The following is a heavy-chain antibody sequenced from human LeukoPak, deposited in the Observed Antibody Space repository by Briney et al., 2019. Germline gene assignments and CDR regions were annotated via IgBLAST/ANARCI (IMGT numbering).Heavy chain of an antibody. D-gene: IGHD3-3*01. V-gene: IGHV1-46*01. CDR3: ARDPTVEGAFDI. J-gene: IGHJ3*02. Sequence: ASVKVSCKASGYTFTSYYMDWVRQAPGQGLEWMGIINPSGGSTSYAQKFQGRVTMTRDTSTSTVYMELSSLRSEDTAVYYCARDPTVEGAFDIWGQGTMVTVSS. CDR2: INPSGGST. CDR1: GYTFTSYY.